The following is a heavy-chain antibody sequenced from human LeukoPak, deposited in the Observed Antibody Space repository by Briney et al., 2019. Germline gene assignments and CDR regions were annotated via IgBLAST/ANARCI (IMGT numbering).Heavy chain of an antibody. CDR2: TSGGGGSS. CDR3: ARSARGGYSYGYVDY. J-gene: IGHJ4*02. D-gene: IGHD5-18*01. Sequence: PGGSLRLSCAASGLTFSTYAMSWVRQAPGKGLEWVSGTSGGGGSSHYADSVKGRFTISRDNSKNTLYLQMNSLRAEDTAVYYCARSARGGYSYGYVDYWGQGTLVTVSS. V-gene: IGHV3-23*01. CDR1: GLTFSTYA.